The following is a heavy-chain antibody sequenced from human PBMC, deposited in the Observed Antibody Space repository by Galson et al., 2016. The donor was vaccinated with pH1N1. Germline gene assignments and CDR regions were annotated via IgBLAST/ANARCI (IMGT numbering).Heavy chain of an antibody. J-gene: IGHJ5*01. CDR1: GNTFTSYY. V-gene: IGHV1-46*01. CDR2: INPSGGST. Sequence: SVKVSCKASGNTFTSYYMHGVRQAPGQGLEWMGTINPSGGSTSYAQKFQDKVTMTRDPSTSTVYMELSSLRSEDTAVYYCAREDLVVGEGWDVGPDAWGQGNAVTVSS. D-gene: IGHD2-15*01. CDR3: AREDLVVGEGWDVGPDA.